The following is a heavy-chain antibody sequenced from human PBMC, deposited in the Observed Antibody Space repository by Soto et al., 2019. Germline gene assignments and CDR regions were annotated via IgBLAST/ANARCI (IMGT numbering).Heavy chain of an antibody. CDR3: ARAEPVAGAY. V-gene: IGHV1-46*01. J-gene: IGHJ4*02. CDR1: GYTFTTYH. Sequence: QVQLVQSGAEVKKPGASVKVSCKASGYTFTTYHMHWVRQAPGQGLEWMGIINPSGGNTSYEQKFQGRVTMTRDTSTSTVYMELSSLRPEDTAVYYCARAEPVAGAYWGQGTLVTVSS. D-gene: IGHD6-19*01. CDR2: INPSGGNT.